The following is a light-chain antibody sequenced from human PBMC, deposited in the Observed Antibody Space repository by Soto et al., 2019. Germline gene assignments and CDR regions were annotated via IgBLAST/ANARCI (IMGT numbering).Light chain of an antibody. CDR1: QHVGSN. V-gene: IGKV3-15*01. CDR2: GAS. Sequence: IVMAHSLATLSLYQRARATLSCRANQHVGSNLAWYQQRPGQAPRLLIYGASTRATGIPDRFSGSGSGTEFTLTISSLQSEDFAVYYCQHYNNKRPQLTFGGGTKVDI. CDR3: QHYNNKRPQLT. J-gene: IGKJ4*01.